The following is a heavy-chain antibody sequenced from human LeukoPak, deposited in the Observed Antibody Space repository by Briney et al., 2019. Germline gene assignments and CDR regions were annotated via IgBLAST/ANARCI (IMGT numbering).Heavy chain of an antibody. D-gene: IGHD3-22*01. CDR2: IYYSGST. Sequence: PSETLSLTCAVSGGSISSYYWSWIRQPPGKGLEWIGYIYYSGSTNYNPSLKSRVTISVDTSKNQFSLKLSSVTAAGTAVYYCARTVDYYDSSGLWRFDYWGQGTLVTVSS. V-gene: IGHV4-59*01. CDR1: GGSISSYY. CDR3: ARTVDYYDSSGLWRFDY. J-gene: IGHJ4*02.